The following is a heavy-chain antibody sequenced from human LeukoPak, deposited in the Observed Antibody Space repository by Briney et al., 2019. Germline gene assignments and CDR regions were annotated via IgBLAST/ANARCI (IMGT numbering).Heavy chain of an antibody. D-gene: IGHD1-26*01. J-gene: IGHJ4*02. CDR3: ARVMGGTYYVFDY. Sequence: ASVKVSFKASGYTFTGNYMHWVRQAPGQGLEWMGWINPNSGGTNYAQKIQGRVTMTRDTSISTAYMELTRLKSDDTAVYYCARVMGGTYYVFDYWGQGTLVTASS. V-gene: IGHV1-2*02. CDR2: INPNSGGT. CDR1: GYTFTGNY.